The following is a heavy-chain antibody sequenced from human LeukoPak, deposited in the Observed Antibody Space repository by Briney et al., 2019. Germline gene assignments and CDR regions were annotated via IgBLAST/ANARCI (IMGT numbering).Heavy chain of an antibody. CDR2: INSDGSST. CDR1: GFSFSTYW. D-gene: IGHD3-10*01. Sequence: GGSLRLSSAASGFSFSTYWMHWVRQAPGKGLVWVSRINSDGSSTSYADSVKGRFTISRDNAKNTLYLQMNSLRAEDTAVYYCAVRGVITTDPSDYWGQGTLVTVSS. CDR3: AVRGVITTDPSDY. J-gene: IGHJ4*02. V-gene: IGHV3-74*01.